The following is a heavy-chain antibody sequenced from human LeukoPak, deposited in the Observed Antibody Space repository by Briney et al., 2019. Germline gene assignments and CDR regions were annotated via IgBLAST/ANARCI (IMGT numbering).Heavy chain of an antibody. J-gene: IGHJ6*02. CDR1: GFTFSSYE. V-gene: IGHV3-48*03. CDR2: ISSSGSTI. D-gene: IGHD5-18*01. CDR3: ARVNGYGYRSYYYGMDV. Sequence: GGSLRLSCAASGFTFSSYEMNWVRQAPGKGLEWVSYISSSGSTIYYADSVKGRFTFSRDNAKNSLYLQMNSLRAEDTAVYYCARVNGYGYRSYYYGMDVWGQGTTVTVSS.